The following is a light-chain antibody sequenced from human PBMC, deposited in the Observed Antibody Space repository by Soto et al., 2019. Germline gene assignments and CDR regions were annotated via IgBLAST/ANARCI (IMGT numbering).Light chain of an antibody. Sequence: EIVLTQSPGTLSLSPGERATLSCRASQSVRSSYLAWYQQKPGQAPRLLIYGASSRATGIPDRFSGSGSGTDFTLTISRLEPEDFAVYYCQQYGMSPLTFGGGTKVEIE. J-gene: IGKJ4*01. V-gene: IGKV3-20*01. CDR2: GAS. CDR1: QSVRSSY. CDR3: QQYGMSPLT.